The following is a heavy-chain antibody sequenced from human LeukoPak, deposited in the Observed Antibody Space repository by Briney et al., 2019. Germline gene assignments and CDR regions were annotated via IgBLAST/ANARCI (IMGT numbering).Heavy chain of an antibody. CDR2: IYTSGST. V-gene: IGHV4-61*02. CDR1: GGSISSGSYY. J-gene: IGHJ4*02. D-gene: IGHD3-10*01. CDR3: ARQRSQGFGGIPVDY. Sequence: SETLSLTCTVSGGSISSGSYYWSWIRQPAGKGLEWFGRIYTSGSTNYNPSLKSRVAISVDTSKIQFSLKLSSVTAADTAVYYCARQRSQGFGGIPVDYWGQGTLVTVSS.